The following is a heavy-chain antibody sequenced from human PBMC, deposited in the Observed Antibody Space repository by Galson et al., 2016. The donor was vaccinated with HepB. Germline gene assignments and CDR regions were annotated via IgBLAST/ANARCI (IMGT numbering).Heavy chain of an antibody. Sequence: SLRLSCAASGLTFSSYAVNWVRQPPGKGLEWVSAISGGSTYYADSVKGRFTISRDNSKNTLYRQMNSLRAEDTAVYYCARDDDYVWGTYRYTRTVPQYYFDYWGQGTLVTVSS. CDR1: GLTFSSYA. CDR2: ISGGST. J-gene: IGHJ4*02. V-gene: IGHV3-23*01. CDR3: ARDDDYVWGTYRYTRTVPQYYFDY. D-gene: IGHD3-16*02.